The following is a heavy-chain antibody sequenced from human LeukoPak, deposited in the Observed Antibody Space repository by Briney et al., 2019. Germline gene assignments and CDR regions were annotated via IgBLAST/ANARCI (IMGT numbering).Heavy chain of an antibody. Sequence: SVKVSCKASGGTFSSYAISWVRQAPGQGLEWMGGIIPIFGTANYAQKFQGRVTITTDESTSTAYMELSSLRSEDTAVYYCARVFVVVPAAMEAFDIWGQGTMVTVSS. D-gene: IGHD2-2*01. J-gene: IGHJ3*02. V-gene: IGHV1-69*05. CDR1: GGTFSSYA. CDR2: IIPIFGTA. CDR3: ARVFVVVPAAMEAFDI.